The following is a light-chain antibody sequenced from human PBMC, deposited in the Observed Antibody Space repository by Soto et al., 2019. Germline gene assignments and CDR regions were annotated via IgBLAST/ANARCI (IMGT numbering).Light chain of an antibody. CDR3: KQYNSYPWT. CDR2: DAY. CDR1: QSISSW. V-gene: IGKV1-5*01. J-gene: IGKJ1*01. Sequence: DIQMTQSPSTLSASVGDRVTITCRASQSISSWLAWYQQKPGKAPKLLIYDAYSLESGVPSRFSGSGSGTEFTLTISSLQPDDFATYYCKQYNSYPWTFGQGTKGEIK.